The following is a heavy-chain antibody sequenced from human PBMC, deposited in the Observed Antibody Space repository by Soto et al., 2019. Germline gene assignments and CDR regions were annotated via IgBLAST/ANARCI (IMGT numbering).Heavy chain of an antibody. Sequence: QVQLVESGGGVVQPGRSLRLSCAASGFTFTSYAMHWVRQAPGKGLEWVAVISNDGSNYSYADSVRGRFTISRDNTKNTLFLHMSSLRGEDSGVYYCARGTPLAFFDYGMDVWGKGTTGTVSS. J-gene: IGHJ6*04. CDR2: ISNDGSNY. CDR1: GFTFTSYA. CDR3: ARGTPLAFFDYGMDV. D-gene: IGHD3-3*01. V-gene: IGHV3-30*04.